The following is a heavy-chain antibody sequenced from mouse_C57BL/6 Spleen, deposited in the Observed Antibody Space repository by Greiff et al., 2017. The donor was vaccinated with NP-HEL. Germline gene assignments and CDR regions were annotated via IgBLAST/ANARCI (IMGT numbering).Heavy chain of an antibody. Sequence: EVKVVESGPELVKPGASVKISCKASGYSFTDYNMNWVKQSNGKSLEWIGVINPNYGTTSYNQKFKGKATLTVDQSSSTAYMQLNSLTSEDSAVYYCARNDGYSYAMDYWGQGTSVTVSS. V-gene: IGHV1-39*01. CDR3: ARNDGYSYAMDY. D-gene: IGHD2-3*01. J-gene: IGHJ4*01. CDR2: INPNYGTT. CDR1: GYSFTDYN.